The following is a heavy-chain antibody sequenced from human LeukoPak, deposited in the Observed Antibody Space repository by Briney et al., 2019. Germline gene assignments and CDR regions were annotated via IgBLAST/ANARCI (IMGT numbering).Heavy chain of an antibody. CDR1: GYTFTSYY. CDR3: ATSSGGWHGETDY. CDR2: INPSGGST. J-gene: IGHJ4*02. V-gene: IGHV1-46*01. D-gene: IGHD6-19*01. Sequence: ASVKVSCKASGYTFTSYYTHWVRQAPGQGLEWMGIINPSGGSTSYAQKFQGRVTMTRDTSTSTVYMELSSLRSEDTAVYYCATSSGGWHGETDYWGQGTLVTVSS.